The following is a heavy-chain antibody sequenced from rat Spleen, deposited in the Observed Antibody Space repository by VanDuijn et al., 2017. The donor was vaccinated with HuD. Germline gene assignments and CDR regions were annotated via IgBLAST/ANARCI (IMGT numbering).Heavy chain of an antibody. V-gene: IGHV3-3*01. J-gene: IGHJ2*01. CDR2: INSAGTT. CDR1: GYSITSNY. D-gene: IGHD1-1*01. CDR3: ARPSSGDVDY. Sequence: EVQLQESGPGLVKPSQSLSLTCSVTGYSITSNYWGWIRKFPGNKLEWMGYINSAGTTIYSPSLKSRISITRDTSNNQFFLQVNSVTTDDTATYYCARPSSGDVDYWGQGVMVTVSS.